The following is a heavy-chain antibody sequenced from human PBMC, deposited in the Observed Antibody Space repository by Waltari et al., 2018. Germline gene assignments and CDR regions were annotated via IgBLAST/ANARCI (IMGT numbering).Heavy chain of an antibody. D-gene: IGHD6-13*01. CDR3: AKTSSSWKPFDY. CDR2: ISYDGSNK. V-gene: IGHV3-30*18. J-gene: IGHJ4*02. Sequence: QVQLVESGGGVVQPGRSLRLSCAASGFTFSSYGTPWVRQAPGKGLGVVAVISYDGSNKYYADSVKGRFTISRDNSKNTLYLQMNSLGAEDTAVYYCAKTSSSWKPFDYWGQGTLVTVSS. CDR1: GFTFSSYG.